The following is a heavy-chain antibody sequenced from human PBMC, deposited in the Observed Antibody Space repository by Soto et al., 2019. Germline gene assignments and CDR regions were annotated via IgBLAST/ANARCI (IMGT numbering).Heavy chain of an antibody. CDR2: IWYDGSNK. V-gene: IGHV3-33*01. CDR1: AFTFSSYG. D-gene: IGHD6-19*01. J-gene: IGHJ3*02. Sequence: VGSLRLSCAASAFTFSSYGMHWVRQAPGKGLEWVAVIWYDGSNKYYADSVKGRYTISRDDSKNTVYLQMNSLGAEDTAVYYCTRDPLIAVAAYDAFDIWGQGTSVPVSS. CDR3: TRDPLIAVAAYDAFDI.